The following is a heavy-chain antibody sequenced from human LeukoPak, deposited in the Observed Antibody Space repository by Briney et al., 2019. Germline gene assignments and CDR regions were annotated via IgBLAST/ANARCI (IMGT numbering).Heavy chain of an antibody. V-gene: IGHV3-48*02. CDR1: EFTLNNYG. CDR2: ISDSGSTI. J-gene: IGHJ6*02. CDR3: ARLHRGMDV. Sequence: PGGSLRLSCVASEFTLNNYGVNWVRQAPGKGLEWVSYISDSGSTIYYADSVKGRFTISRDNAKNSLSLQMNSLSHEDTAVYFCARLHRGMDVWGQGTTVTVSS.